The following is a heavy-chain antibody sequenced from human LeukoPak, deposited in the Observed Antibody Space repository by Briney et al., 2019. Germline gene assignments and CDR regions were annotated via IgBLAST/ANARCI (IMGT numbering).Heavy chain of an antibody. CDR2: INPNSGGT. CDR3: ARSGPLTTVTTRFRAFYYYGMDV. J-gene: IGHJ6*02. D-gene: IGHD4-17*01. CDR1: GYTFTGYY. Sequence: ASVKVSCKASGYTFTGYYMHWVRHAPGQGLEWMVWINPNSGGTNYAQKFQGRVTMTRDTSISTAYMELSRLRSDDTAVYYCARSGPLTTVTTRFRAFYYYGMDVWGQGTTVTVSS. V-gene: IGHV1-2*02.